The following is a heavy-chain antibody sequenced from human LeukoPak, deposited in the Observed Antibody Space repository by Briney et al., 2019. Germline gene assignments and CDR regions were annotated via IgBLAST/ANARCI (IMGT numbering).Heavy chain of an antibody. CDR2: VSGSGDGT. Sequence: GGSLRLSCAPSGFTFSSYAINWVRQAPGRGLEWVSTVSGSGDGTYYADSVKGRFTLSRDNSKNTLYLQMNSLRAEDTAVYYCAKGPLSGSNFYFDYWGQGALVTVSS. CDR1: GFTFSSYA. J-gene: IGHJ4*02. V-gene: IGHV3-23*01. D-gene: IGHD1-26*01. CDR3: AKGPLSGSNFYFDY.